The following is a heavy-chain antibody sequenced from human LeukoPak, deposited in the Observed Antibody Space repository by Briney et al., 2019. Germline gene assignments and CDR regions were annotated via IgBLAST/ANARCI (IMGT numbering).Heavy chain of an antibody. CDR3: ASVYKHGMDV. V-gene: IGHV4-39*01. CDR2: IYYSGST. D-gene: IGHD5-24*01. Sequence: PSETLSLTCTVSGDSISSSTYYWVWIRQPPGKGLEWIGSIYYSGSTYYNPSLKSRVTISVDTSKNQFSLKLSSVTAADTAVYYCASVYKHGMDVWGQGTTVTVSS. J-gene: IGHJ6*02. CDR1: GDSISSSTYY.